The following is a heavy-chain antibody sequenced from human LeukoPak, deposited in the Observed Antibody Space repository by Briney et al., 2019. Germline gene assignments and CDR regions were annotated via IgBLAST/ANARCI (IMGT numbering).Heavy chain of an antibody. CDR1: GFTFSTYA. CDR3: AKDGSASTYYFDY. J-gene: IGHJ4*02. D-gene: IGHD3-10*01. CDR2: ISGTGGST. V-gene: IGHV3-23*01. Sequence: PGGSLRLSCAASGFTFSTYAMTWVRQAPGKGLEWVSLISGTGGSTYYADSVKGRFTISRDNSRNTMFLQMNSLRVEDTAVYFCAKDGSASTYYFDYWGQGILVTVSS.